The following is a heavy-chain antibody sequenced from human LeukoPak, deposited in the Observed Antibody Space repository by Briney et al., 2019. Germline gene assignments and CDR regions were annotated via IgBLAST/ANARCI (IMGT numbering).Heavy chain of an antibody. CDR1: RITSSYYW. CDR2: IRQDGRQK. D-gene: IGHD3-22*01. Sequence: GGSLRLSCAGSRITSSYYWMKWDRQAPGKGLEWVASIRQDGRQKDYADSVKGRFTTSRDNAKKSMYLQMDSLRAEDTAVYYCATLPHRDSSGYPAFWGQGILVTVSS. V-gene: IGHV3-7*01. J-gene: IGHJ4*02. CDR3: ATLPHRDSSGYPAF.